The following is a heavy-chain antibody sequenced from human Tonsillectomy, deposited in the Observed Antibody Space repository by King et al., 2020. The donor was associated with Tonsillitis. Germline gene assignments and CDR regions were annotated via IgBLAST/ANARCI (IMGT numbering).Heavy chain of an antibody. V-gene: IGHV3-23*04. J-gene: IGHJ4*02. CDR3: AKKFHKKTAYLSGWYEDY. CDR1: GFWFSFHA. CDR2: IICNVYMI. Sequence: VQRVESGGGLVQPVGSLSLSCAASGFWFSFHAMSLVRQAPGNGLYWGLSIICNVYMIYFSDSVGVRFTMSRYNSKNTLYLQRKGLSAEDTATYYCAKKFHKKTAYLSGWYEDYWGQGTLVTVSS. D-gene: IGHD6-19*01.